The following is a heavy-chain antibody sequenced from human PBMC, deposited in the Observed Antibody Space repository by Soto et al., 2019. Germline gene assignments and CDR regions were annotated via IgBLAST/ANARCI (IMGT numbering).Heavy chain of an antibody. CDR3: ASLPAYYDFWSGINWFDP. V-gene: IGHV4-34*01. Sequence: SETLSLTCAVYGGSFSCYYWSWIRQPPGKGLEWIGEINHSGSTNYNPSLKSRVTISVDTSKNQFSLKLSSVTAADTAVYYCASLPAYYDFWSGINWFDPWGQGTLVTVSS. CDR2: INHSGST. D-gene: IGHD3-3*01. CDR1: GGSFSCYY. J-gene: IGHJ5*02.